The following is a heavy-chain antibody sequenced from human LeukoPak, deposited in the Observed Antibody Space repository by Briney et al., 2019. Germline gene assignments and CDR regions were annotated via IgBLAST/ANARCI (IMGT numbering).Heavy chain of an antibody. D-gene: IGHD4-11*01. CDR3: SKAGDTNYYRHGDY. CDR1: GFTLSSYP. J-gene: IGHJ4*02. CDR2: ISGNSGAT. V-gene: IGHV3-23*01. Sequence: GGSLRLSCATSGFTLSSYPMSWVRQAPGRGLEWVSVISGNSGATYYADSVKGRFTISRDNAKNTVYLQMNNLRGEDTALYYCSKAGDTNYYRHGDYWGQGTLVTVSS.